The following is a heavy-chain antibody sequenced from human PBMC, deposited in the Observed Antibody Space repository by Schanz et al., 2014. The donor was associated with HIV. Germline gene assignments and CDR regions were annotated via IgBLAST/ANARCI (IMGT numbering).Heavy chain of an antibody. CDR2: ISWSETKI. V-gene: IGHV3-23*01. J-gene: IGHJ6*02. CDR1: GFTFSNFA. D-gene: IGHD4-4*01. CDR3: ARDRLHPGNGMDV. Sequence: EVQMLESGGGSVQPGGSLRLSCAASGFTFSNFAMSWVRQAPGKGLEWVSGISWSETKIGYADSVKGRFTISRDNSKKTVFLQMNNLRAEDTAVYYCARDRLHPGNGMDVWGQGTTVTVSS.